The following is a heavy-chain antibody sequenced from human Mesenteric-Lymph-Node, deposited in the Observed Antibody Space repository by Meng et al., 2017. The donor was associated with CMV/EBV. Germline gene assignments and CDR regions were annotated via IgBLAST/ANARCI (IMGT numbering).Heavy chain of an antibody. J-gene: IGHJ4*02. V-gene: IGHV3-11*01. CDR2: ISSSGSTI. D-gene: IGHD4-23*01. Sequence: QVQLVESGGGLVKPGGSLRLSCAASGFTFSYYYMSWIRQAPGKGLEWVSYISSSGSTIDYADSVVGRFTISRDNAKNSVSLQMNSLRVEDTAVYYCARDDGGNSVLDNWGQGTLVTVSS. CDR1: GFTFSYYY. CDR3: ARDDGGNSVLDN.